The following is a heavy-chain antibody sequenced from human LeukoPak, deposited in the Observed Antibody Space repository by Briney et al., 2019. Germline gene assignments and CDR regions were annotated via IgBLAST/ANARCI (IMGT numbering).Heavy chain of an antibody. V-gene: IGHV4-59*01. J-gene: IGHJ4*02. CDR1: GGSISNYY. CDR2: IYYSGTT. Sequence: SETLSLTCTVSGGSISNYYWTWIRQPPGKGLEWIGDIYYSGTTNYNPSLKSRVTISVDTYKNQFSLRMSSPTAADTDVYYRARGGVAEYVYWGQGTLVTGSS. D-gene: IGHD3-16*01. CDR3: ARGGVAEYVY.